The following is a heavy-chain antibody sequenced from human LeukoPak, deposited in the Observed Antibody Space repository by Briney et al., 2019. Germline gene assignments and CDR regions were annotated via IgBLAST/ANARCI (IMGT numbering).Heavy chain of an antibody. V-gene: IGHV3-20*04. D-gene: IGHD6-13*01. CDR2: INWNGGST. CDR3: ARRRKDSSSWLTYNWFDP. CDR1: GFTFDDYG. J-gene: IGHJ5*02. Sequence: GGSLRLSCAASGFTFDDYGMSWVRQAPGKGLEWVSGINWNGGSTGYADSVKGRFTISRDNAKNSLYLQMNSLRAEDTAVYYCARRRKDSSSWLTYNWFDPWGQGTLVTVSS.